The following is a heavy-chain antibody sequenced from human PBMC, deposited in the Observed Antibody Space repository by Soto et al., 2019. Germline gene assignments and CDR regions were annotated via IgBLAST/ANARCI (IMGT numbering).Heavy chain of an antibody. CDR1: GYTFTSYG. J-gene: IGHJ6*02. Sequence: ASVKVSCKASGYTFTSYGISWVRQAPGQGLEWMGWISAYNGNTNYAQKLQGRVTMTTDTSTSTAYMELRSLRSDDTAVYYCARERHDYVWGSYRNYYGMDVWGQGTTVTVSS. CDR2: ISAYNGNT. V-gene: IGHV1-18*01. D-gene: IGHD3-16*02. CDR3: ARERHDYVWGSYRNYYGMDV.